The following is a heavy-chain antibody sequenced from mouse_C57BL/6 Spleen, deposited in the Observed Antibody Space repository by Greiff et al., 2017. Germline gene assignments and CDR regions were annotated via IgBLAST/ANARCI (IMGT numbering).Heavy chain of an antibody. CDR3: ARGEDYCGSSYAMDY. CDR2: FNPSTGGT. Sequence: VQLQQSGPELVKPGASVKISCKASGYSFTGYYMNWVKQSHEKSLEWIGEFNPSTGGTTYNQKFKAKATLTVDKSSTTADMQLNSLTSDDYAVYYCARGEDYCGSSYAMDYWGQGTSVTVSS. V-gene: IGHV1-42*01. CDR1: GYSFTGYY. D-gene: IGHD1-1*01. J-gene: IGHJ4*01.